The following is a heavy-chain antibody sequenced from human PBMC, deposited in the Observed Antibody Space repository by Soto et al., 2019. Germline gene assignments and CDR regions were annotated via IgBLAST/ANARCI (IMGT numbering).Heavy chain of an antibody. CDR2: IFSNDEK. V-gene: IGHV2-26*01. D-gene: IGHD3-3*01. Sequence: SGPTLVNPTETLTLTCTVSGFSLSNARKGESWIRQPQGKALEWLAHIFSNDEKSYSTSLKSRLTISKDTSKSQVVLTMTNMDPVDTATYYCARIITIFGVVIMLYLDYWGQGTLVTVSS. CDR3: ARIITIFGVVIMLYLDY. J-gene: IGHJ4*02. CDR1: GFSLSNARKG.